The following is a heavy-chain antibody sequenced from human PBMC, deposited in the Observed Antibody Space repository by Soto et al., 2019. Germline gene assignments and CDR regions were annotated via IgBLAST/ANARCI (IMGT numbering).Heavy chain of an antibody. V-gene: IGHV3-30*18. CDR1: GFTFSSYG. Sequence: GGFLRLSCAASGFTFSSYGMHWVRQAPGKGLEWVAVISYDGTNKYYADSVKGRFTISRDNSKNTLYLQMNSLRTEDTAVYYCAKVAAAGTLVYYYMDVWGKGTTVTVSS. J-gene: IGHJ6*03. D-gene: IGHD6-13*01. CDR2: ISYDGTNK. CDR3: AKVAAAGTLVYYYMDV.